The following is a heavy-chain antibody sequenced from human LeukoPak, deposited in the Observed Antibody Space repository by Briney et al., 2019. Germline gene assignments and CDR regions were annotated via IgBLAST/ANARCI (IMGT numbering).Heavy chain of an antibody. D-gene: IGHD2-2*01. CDR1: GGSISSGGYY. Sequence: SETLSLTCTVSGGSISSGGYYWSWLRQHPGKGLEWIGYIYYSGSTYYNPSLKSRVTISVDTSKNQFSLKLSSVTAADTAVYYCARVLDDCSSTSCYPSIAWFDPWGQGTLVTVSS. J-gene: IGHJ5*02. V-gene: IGHV4-31*03. CDR2: IYYSGST. CDR3: ARVLDDCSSTSCYPSIAWFDP.